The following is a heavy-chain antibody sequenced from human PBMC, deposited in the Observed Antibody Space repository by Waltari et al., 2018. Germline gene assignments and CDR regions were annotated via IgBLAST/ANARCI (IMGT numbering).Heavy chain of an antibody. V-gene: IGHV1-3*01. J-gene: IGHJ6*02. Sequence: XQLVQSGAEXKXPGASXXVSCKXXGXTFXSYAMXWVXXAXGQRLEWMGWINAGXGNTKXSXKFQGRVTITRDTSASTAYXXXXSLRSXXTAXXYCXGXXQQLAPXXXYGMDVXGQGTTV. D-gene: IGHD6-13*01. CDR1: GXTFXSYA. CDR2: INAGXGNT. CDR3: XGXXQQLAPXXXYGMDV.